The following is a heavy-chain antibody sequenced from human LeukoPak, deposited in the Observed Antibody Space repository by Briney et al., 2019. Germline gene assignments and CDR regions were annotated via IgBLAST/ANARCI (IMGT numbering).Heavy chain of an antibody. Sequence: PGGSLRLSCAASGFTFSDHYIDWVRQAPGKGLEWVGRIRNKANSYTTDYAASVKGRFTISRDESKNSLYLQMNSLKTEDTAVYYCASYVVGAADYWGQGTLVTVSS. J-gene: IGHJ4*02. CDR1: GFTFSDHY. V-gene: IGHV3-72*01. CDR3: ASYVVGAADY. D-gene: IGHD1-26*01. CDR2: IRNKANSYTT.